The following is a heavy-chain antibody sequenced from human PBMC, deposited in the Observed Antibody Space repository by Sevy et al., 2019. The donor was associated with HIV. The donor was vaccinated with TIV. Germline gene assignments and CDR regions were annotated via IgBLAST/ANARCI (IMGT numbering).Heavy chain of an antibody. CDR2: IYTSGST. CDR1: GGSISSYY. Sequence: SETLSLTCTVSGGSISSYYWSWIRQPAGKGLEWIGRIYTSGSTNYNPSLKSRVTMSVDTSKNQFSLKLSSVTAADTAVYYCARDKQSRCVTIPEGMDVWGQGTTVTGSS. J-gene: IGHJ6*02. D-gene: IGHD3-3*01. CDR3: ARDKQSRCVTIPEGMDV. V-gene: IGHV4-4*07.